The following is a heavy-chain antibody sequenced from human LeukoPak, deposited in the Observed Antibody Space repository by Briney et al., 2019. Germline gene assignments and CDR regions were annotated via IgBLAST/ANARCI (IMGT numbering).Heavy chain of an antibody. D-gene: IGHD3-16*01. Sequence: GESLKISCAASGFTFSSYAMSWVRQAPGKGLEWVSAISGSGGSTYYADSVKGRFTISRDNSKNTLYLQMNSLRAEDTAVYYCAKDTLIWGSSLFDYWGQGTLVTVSS. J-gene: IGHJ4*02. CDR1: GFTFSSYA. V-gene: IGHV3-23*01. CDR3: AKDTLIWGSSLFDY. CDR2: ISGSGGST.